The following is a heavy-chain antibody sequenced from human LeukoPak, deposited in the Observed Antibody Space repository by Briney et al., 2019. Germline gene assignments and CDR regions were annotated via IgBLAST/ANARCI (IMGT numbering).Heavy chain of an antibody. J-gene: IGHJ3*02. CDR1: GYTFTSYG. V-gene: IGHV1-18*01. CDR3: ARILGYCSGGSCYYAFDI. D-gene: IGHD2-15*01. Sequence: RASVKVSCKASGYTFTSYGISWVRQAPGQGLEWMGWISAYNGNTNYAQKLQGRVTMTTDTSTSTAHMELRSLRSDDTAVYYCARILGYCSGGSCYYAFDIWGQGTMVTVSS. CDR2: ISAYNGNT.